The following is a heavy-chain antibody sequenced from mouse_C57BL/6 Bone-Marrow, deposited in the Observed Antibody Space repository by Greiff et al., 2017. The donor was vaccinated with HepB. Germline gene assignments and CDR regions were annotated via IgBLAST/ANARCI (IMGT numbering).Heavy chain of an antibody. CDR2: ISYDGSN. V-gene: IGHV3-6*01. J-gene: IGHJ4*01. CDR1: GYSITSGYY. CDR3: ARRAMDY. Sequence: EVKLMESGPGLVKPSQSLSLTCSVTGYSITSGYYWNWIRQFPGNKLEWMGYISYDGSNNYNPSLKNRISITRDTSKNQFFLKLNSVTTEDTATYYCARRAMDYWGQGTSVTVSS.